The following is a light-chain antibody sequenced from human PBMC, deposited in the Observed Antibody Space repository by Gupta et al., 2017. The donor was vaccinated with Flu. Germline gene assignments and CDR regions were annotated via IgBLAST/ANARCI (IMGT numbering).Light chain of an antibody. J-gene: IGLJ1*01. V-gene: IGLV2-23*01. CDR3: CTYAGSITSSV. CDR1: SSDVGSYNL. CDR2: EGS. Sequence: QSALTQPGSVSRSPGQSLPISCPRSSSDVGSYNLVSWYQQHPGKAPKLMIYEGSKRPSGVSNRFSGSKSGNTASLTISGLQAEDEADYYCCTYAGSITSSVFGTGTKVTVL.